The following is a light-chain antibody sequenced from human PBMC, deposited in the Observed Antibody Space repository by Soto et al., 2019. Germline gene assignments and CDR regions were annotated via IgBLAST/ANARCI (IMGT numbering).Light chain of an antibody. Sequence: IHMTQSPSTLSASIWDRVTITCRASQNINNWIAWYQQKPGKAPKFLIYDASTLESGVPSRFSGSGFGTEFSLTISSLQPDDFGSYYCQHMRTFGQGTKVDIK. V-gene: IGKV1-5*01. J-gene: IGKJ1*01. CDR2: DAS. CDR3: QHMRT. CDR1: QNINNW.